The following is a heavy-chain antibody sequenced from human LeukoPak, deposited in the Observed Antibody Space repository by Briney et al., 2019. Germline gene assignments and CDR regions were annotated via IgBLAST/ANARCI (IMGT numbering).Heavy chain of an antibody. D-gene: IGHD6-19*01. Sequence: GGSLRLSCAASGFIFSNYAMSWVRQAPGKGLDWVSGISSSGGSTYYADSVKGRFTISRDNSKNTLFLQMNSLRAEDTAVYYCGKDGPRVAGTSSWIDPWGQGTLVTVSS. V-gene: IGHV3-23*01. CDR1: GFIFSNYA. J-gene: IGHJ5*02. CDR2: ISSSGGST. CDR3: GKDGPRVAGTSSWIDP.